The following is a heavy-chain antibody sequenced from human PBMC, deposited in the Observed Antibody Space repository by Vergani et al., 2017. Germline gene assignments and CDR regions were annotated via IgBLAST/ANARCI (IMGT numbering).Heavy chain of an antibody. V-gene: IGHV3-66*02. J-gene: IGHJ6*02. Sequence: EMELIQSGGGLVQPGGSLRLSCEASGFSVRTNYMTWVRQIPGKGLECVSILFSAGSTSYSDSVKGRFTISKDNSKNVLYLQMNSLRVEDTAVYYCARDGREQTPNFSYGLDVWGQGTTVTVSS. CDR2: LFSAGST. D-gene: IGHD1-26*01. CDR3: ARDGREQTPNFSYGLDV. CDR1: GFSVRTNY.